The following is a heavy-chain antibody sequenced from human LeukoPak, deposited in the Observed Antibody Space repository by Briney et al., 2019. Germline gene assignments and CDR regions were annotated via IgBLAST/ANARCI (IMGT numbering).Heavy chain of an antibody. CDR2: INPSGGST. V-gene: IGHV1-46*01. J-gene: IGHJ4*02. CDR1: GYTFTSYY. D-gene: IGHD3-10*01. Sequence: GASVKVSCKASGYTFTSYYMHWVRQAPGQGLEWMGIINPSGGSTTYAQKFQGRVTMTRDMSTSTVYMDLISLGSEDTAVYYCARAHLSGYFDYWGQGTLVTVSS. CDR3: ARAHLSGYFDY.